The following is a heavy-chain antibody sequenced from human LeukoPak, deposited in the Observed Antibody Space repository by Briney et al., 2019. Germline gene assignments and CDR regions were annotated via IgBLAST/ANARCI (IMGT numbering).Heavy chain of an antibody. J-gene: IGHJ4*02. CDR2: IYYSGST. D-gene: IGHD3-10*01. CDR1: GGSISSYY. Sequence: SETLSLTCTVSGGSISSYYWSWIRQPPGKGLEWIGCIYYSGSTNYNPSLKSRVTISVDTSKNQFSLKLSSVTAADTAVYYCARESRYGSGSYRSFDYWGQGTLVTVSS. V-gene: IGHV4-59*12. CDR3: ARESRYGSGSYRSFDY.